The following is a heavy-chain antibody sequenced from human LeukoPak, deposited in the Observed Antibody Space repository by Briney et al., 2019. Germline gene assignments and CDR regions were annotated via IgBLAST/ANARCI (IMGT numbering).Heavy chain of an antibody. CDR1: GYSISSGYY. V-gene: IGHV4-38-2*01. CDR3: ASIHSGSYYDY. D-gene: IGHD1-26*01. J-gene: IGHJ4*02. CDR2: IYHSGST. Sequence: PSETLSLTCAVSGYSISSGYYWGWIRQPPGKGLEWIGSIYHSGSTYYNPPLKSRVTISVDTSKNQFSLKLSSVTAADTAVYYCASIHSGSYYDYWGQGTLVTVSS.